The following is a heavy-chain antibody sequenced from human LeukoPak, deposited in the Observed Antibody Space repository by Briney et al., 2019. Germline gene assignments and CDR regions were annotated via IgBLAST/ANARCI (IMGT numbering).Heavy chain of an antibody. CDR3: AKDGASGWFGEGYFDY. CDR2: IRYDGSNK. J-gene: IGHJ4*02. V-gene: IGHV3-30*02. CDR1: GFTFSSYG. D-gene: IGHD3-10*01. Sequence: GGSLRLSCAASGFTFSSYGMHWVRQAPGKGLEWVAFIRYDGSNKYYADSVKGRFTFSRDNSKNTLYLQMNSLRAEDTAVYYCAKDGASGWFGEGYFDYWGQGTLVTVSS.